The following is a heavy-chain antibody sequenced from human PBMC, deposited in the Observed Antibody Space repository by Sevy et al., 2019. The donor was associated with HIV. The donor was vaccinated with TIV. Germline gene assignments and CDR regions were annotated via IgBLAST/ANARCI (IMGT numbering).Heavy chain of an antibody. J-gene: IGHJ4*02. CDR2: IYHSGST. Sequence: SETLSLTCAVSGYSISSGYYWGWIRQPPGKGLEWIGSIYHSGSTYYNPSLKSRVTMSVDTSKNQFSLKLSSVTAADTAVYYCAREPTYYYGSGSQFFDYWGQGTLVTVSS. CDR1: GYSISSGYY. V-gene: IGHV4-38-2*02. CDR3: AREPTYYYGSGSQFFDY. D-gene: IGHD3-10*01.